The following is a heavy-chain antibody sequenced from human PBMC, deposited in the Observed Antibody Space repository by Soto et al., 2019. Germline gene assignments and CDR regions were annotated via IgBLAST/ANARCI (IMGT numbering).Heavy chain of an antibody. CDR1: GGTFSSYA. CDR3: SRGGPGNYVLDY. V-gene: IGHV1-69*01. J-gene: IGHJ4*02. D-gene: IGHD1-7*01. Sequence: QVQLVQSGAEVKKPGSSVKVFCKASGGTFSSYAISWVRQSPGQGLEWMGGIIPIFGTANDAQKFQGRVTITTDEPTRTAYMELSSLRSEDTAVYDCSRGGPGNYVLDYWGQGTLVTVSS. CDR2: IIPIFGTA.